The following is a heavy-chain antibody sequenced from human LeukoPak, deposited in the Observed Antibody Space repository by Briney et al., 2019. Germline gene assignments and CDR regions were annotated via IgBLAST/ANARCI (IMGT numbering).Heavy chain of an antibody. CDR3: ARSHCGGDCY. J-gene: IGHJ4*02. CDR1: GGSISSGSYY. CDR2: IYTSGST. V-gene: IGHV4-61*02. Sequence: PSETLSLTCTVSGGSISSGSYYWSWIRQPAGKGLEWIGRIYTSGSTNYNPSLKSRVTISVDTSKNQFSLKLSSVTAADTAVYYCARSHCGGDCYWGQGTLVTVSS. D-gene: IGHD2-21*01.